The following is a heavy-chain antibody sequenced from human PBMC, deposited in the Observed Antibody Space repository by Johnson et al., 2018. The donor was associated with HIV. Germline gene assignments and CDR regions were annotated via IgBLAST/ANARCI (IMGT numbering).Heavy chain of an antibody. Sequence: VQLVESGGGLVKPGGSLRLSCAASGFTFSNAWMSWVRQAPGKGLEWVASIKQDGSEKYYVDSVKGRFTISRDNAKNSLYLQMNSLRAEDTAVYYCKLSSSNGFDIWGQGTMVTVSS. CDR3: KLSSSNGFDI. D-gene: IGHD6-6*01. CDR2: IKQDGSEK. J-gene: IGHJ3*02. V-gene: IGHV3-7*05. CDR1: GFTFSNAW.